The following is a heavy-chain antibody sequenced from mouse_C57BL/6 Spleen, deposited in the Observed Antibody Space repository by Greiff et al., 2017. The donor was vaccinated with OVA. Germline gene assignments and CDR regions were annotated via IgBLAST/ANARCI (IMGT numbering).Heavy chain of an antibody. D-gene: IGHD2-4*01. Sequence: QVQLQQSGAELARPGASVKLSCKASGYTFTSYGISWVKQRTGQGLEWIGEIYPRSGNTYYNEKFKGKATLTADKSSSTAYMELRSLTSEDSAVYFCARRDYDYDPWYFDVWGTGTTVTVSS. CDR1: GYTFTSYG. V-gene: IGHV1-81*01. CDR2: IYPRSGNT. CDR3: ARRDYDYDPWYFDV. J-gene: IGHJ1*03.